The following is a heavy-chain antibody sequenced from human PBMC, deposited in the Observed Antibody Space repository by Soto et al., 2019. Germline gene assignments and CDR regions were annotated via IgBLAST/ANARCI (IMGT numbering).Heavy chain of an antibody. Sequence: QITLKESGPTLVKPTQTLTLTCTFSGFSFTTSGVGVGSVRQPPGKALEWLALLYWDDDKRYSSSLKSRLTISKDTSKNQVVLTMTNMDPVDTATCYCAHRPGEGNGIASYYGMDVWCKENRVTVSS. J-gene: IGHJ6*04. D-gene: IGHD2-15*01. CDR3: AHRPGEGNGIASYYGMDV. CDR2: LYWDDDK. CDR1: GFSFTTSGVG. V-gene: IGHV2-5*02.